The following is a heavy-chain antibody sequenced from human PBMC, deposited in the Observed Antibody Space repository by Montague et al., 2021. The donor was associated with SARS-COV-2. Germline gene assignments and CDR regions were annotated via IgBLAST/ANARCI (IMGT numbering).Heavy chain of an antibody. Sequence: CAISGDSVSSNSAAWNWIRQSPSRGLEWLGRTYFRSKWYSEYAFSVKGRITINADTSMNQFSLQVNSVTPEDTAIYYCTRSWGWKEPHYYFDHWGQGTLVIVSS. CDR2: TYFRSKWYS. J-gene: IGHJ4*02. CDR1: GDSVSSNSAA. CDR3: TRSWGWKEPHYYFDH. V-gene: IGHV6-1*01. D-gene: IGHD1-14*01.